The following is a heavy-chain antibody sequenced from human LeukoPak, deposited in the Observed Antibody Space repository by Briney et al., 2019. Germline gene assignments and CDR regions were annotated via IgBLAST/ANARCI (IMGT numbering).Heavy chain of an antibody. CDR1: GFSFSSYW. CDR3: ARDRHYGDYDA. V-gene: IGHV3-74*01. D-gene: IGHD4-17*01. J-gene: IGHJ5*02. Sequence: GGSLRLSCAASGFSFSSYWMHWVRQAPGKGLVWVSRINSDGSSTSYADSVKGRFTISRDNAKNTLYLQMNSLRAEDTAVYYCARDRHYGDYDAWGQGTLVTVSS. CDR2: INSDGSST.